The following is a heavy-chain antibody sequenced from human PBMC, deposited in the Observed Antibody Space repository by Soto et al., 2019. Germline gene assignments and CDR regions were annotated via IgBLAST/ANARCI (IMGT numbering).Heavy chain of an antibody. CDR3: ARSQGGSSSLDIYYYYYYGMDV. Sequence: QVQLVQSGAEVKKPGSSVKVSCKAPGGTFSTYAISWMRQAHGQGLEWMGGVIPIFGTPKYAQKFQGRVTITADESTSTGYMELRSLRSEDTAVYYCARSQGGSSSLDIYYYYYYGMDVWGQGTTVTVSS. CDR2: VIPIFGTP. CDR1: GGTFSTYA. J-gene: IGHJ6*02. D-gene: IGHD2-15*01. V-gene: IGHV1-69*01.